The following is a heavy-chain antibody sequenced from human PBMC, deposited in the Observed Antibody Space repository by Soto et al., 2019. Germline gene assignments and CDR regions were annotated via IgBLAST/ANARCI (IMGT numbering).Heavy chain of an antibody. V-gene: IGHV1-2*02. CDR1: GYTFTGYY. J-gene: IGHJ6*02. CDR2: ISPLSGVT. Sequence: ASVKVSCKASGYTFTGYYIHWVRQAPGQGLEWMGWISPLSGVTNYAQRFQGRVTFTTDTSVNTAYMELRWLGAGDTALYFCAREFDSGDFGLDLWGQGTTVTVS. CDR3: AREFDSGDFGLDL. D-gene: IGHD4-17*01.